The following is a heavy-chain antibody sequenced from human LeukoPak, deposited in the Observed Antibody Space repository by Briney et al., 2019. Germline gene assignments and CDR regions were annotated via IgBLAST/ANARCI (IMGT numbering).Heavy chain of an antibody. Sequence: SETLSLTCTVSGGSISSSSYYWGWIRQPPGKGLEWIGSIYYSGSTYYNPSLKSRVTISVDTSKNQFSLKLSSVTAADTAVYYCVRVRRYCSGGSCHTTTIDYWGQGTLVTVSS. J-gene: IGHJ4*02. D-gene: IGHD2-15*01. V-gene: IGHV4-39*07. CDR2: IYYSGST. CDR1: GGSISSSSYY. CDR3: VRVRRYCSGGSCHTTTIDY.